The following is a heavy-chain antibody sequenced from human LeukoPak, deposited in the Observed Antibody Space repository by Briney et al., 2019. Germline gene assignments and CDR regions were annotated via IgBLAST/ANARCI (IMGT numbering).Heavy chain of an antibody. V-gene: IGHV1-2*02. D-gene: IGHD4-17*01. J-gene: IGHJ3*02. CDR3: ARGLLRDAFDI. CDR2: INPNSGDT. CDR1: GYILTDYY. Sequence: ASVKVSCKASGYILTDYYIHWVRQAPGQGLEWMGWINPNSGDTNYAQKFQGRVTMTRDTSISTAYMELRSLRSDDTAVYYCARGLLRDAFDIRGQGTMVTVSS.